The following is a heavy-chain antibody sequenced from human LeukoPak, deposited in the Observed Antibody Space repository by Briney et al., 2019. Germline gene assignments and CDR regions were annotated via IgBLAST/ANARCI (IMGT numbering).Heavy chain of an antibody. D-gene: IGHD6-19*01. CDR1: GFTFSSYS. J-gene: IGHJ4*02. V-gene: IGHV3-21*01. CDR3: ARASAVAGTRHY. Sequence: PGGSLRLSCAASGFTFSSYSMNWVRQAPGKGLEWVSSISSSSSYRYYADSVEGRFTISRDNAKNSLYLQMNSLRAEDTAVYYCARASAVAGTRHYWGQGTLVTVSS. CDR2: ISSSSSYR.